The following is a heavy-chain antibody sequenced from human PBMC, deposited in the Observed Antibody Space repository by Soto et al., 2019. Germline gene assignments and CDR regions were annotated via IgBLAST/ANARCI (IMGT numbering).Heavy chain of an antibody. CDR3: ARATYTHRDYYYGSGSPFDY. CDR2: ISSSSSTI. Sequence: GRSLRLSCAASGLTFSSYSMNWVRQAPGKELEWVSYISSSSSTIYYADSVKGRFTISRDNAKNSLYLQMNSLRAEDTAVYYCARATYTHRDYYYGSGSPFDYWGQGTLVTVSS. J-gene: IGHJ4*02. CDR1: GLTFSSYS. D-gene: IGHD3-10*01. V-gene: IGHV3-48*01.